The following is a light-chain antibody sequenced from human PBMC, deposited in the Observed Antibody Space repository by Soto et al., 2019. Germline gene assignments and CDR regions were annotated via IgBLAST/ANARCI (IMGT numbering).Light chain of an antibody. CDR1: SSNIGAGYD. Sequence: QSVLTQPPSVSGAPGQRVTISCTGSSSNIGAGYDVPWYQQLPGTAPKLLIYGNSNRPSGVPDRFSGSKSGTSASLAITGVPAEDEADYYCQSYDSSLSGYVFGTGTKLTVL. CDR3: QSYDSSLSGYV. J-gene: IGLJ1*01. CDR2: GNS. V-gene: IGLV1-40*01.